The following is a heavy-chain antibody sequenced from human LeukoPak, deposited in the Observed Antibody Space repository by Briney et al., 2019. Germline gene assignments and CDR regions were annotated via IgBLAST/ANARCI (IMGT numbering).Heavy chain of an antibody. CDR1: GGSISSSSYY. Sequence: PSETLSLTCTVSGGSISSSSYYWGWIRQPPGKGLEWIGSIYYSGSTYYNPSLKSRVTISVDTSKNQFSLKLSSVTAADTAVYYCARASHYYDSSGYPKWFDPWGQGTLVTVSS. D-gene: IGHD3-22*01. V-gene: IGHV4-39*07. CDR3: ARASHYYDSSGYPKWFDP. J-gene: IGHJ5*02. CDR2: IYYSGST.